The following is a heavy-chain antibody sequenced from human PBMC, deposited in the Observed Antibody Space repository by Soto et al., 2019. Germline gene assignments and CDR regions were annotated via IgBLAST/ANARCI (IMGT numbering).Heavy chain of an antibody. CDR3: ARWSVSGSSTTGDY. J-gene: IGHJ4*02. Sequence: QVQLVQSGAEVKKPGSSVKVSCKASGGTFSSYTISWVRQAPGQGLEWMGRIIPILGIANYAQKFQGRVTITADKSTSTAYMELSSLRSEDTAVYYYARWSVSGSSTTGDYWGQGTLVTVSS. CDR1: GGTFSSYT. V-gene: IGHV1-69*02. D-gene: IGHD6-13*01. CDR2: IIPILGIA.